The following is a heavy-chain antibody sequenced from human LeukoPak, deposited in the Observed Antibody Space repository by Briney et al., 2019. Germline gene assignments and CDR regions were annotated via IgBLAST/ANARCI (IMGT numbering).Heavy chain of an antibody. D-gene: IGHD3-22*01. V-gene: IGHV3-48*04. Sequence: PGGSLRLSCAASGFTFSSYSMNWVRQAPGKGLEWVSYISSSSSTIYYADSVKGRSTISRDNAKNSLYLQMNSLRAEDTAVYYCARADSSDAFDIWGQGTMVTVSS. CDR1: GFTFSSYS. CDR3: ARADSSDAFDI. J-gene: IGHJ3*02. CDR2: ISSSSSTI.